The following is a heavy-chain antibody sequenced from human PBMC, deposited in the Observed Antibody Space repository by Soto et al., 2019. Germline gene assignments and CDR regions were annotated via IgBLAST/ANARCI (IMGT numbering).Heavy chain of an antibody. CDR1: GGSISSYY. J-gene: IGHJ6*03. Sequence: QVQLQESGPGLVKPSETLSLTCTVSGGSISSYYCSWIRQPPGKGLEWIGYIYYSGSTNYNPSLTSRVAISVDTSKNQFSLKLISVTAADTDVYYWARGNPLPYYYMDVWGKGPTVTVSS. V-gene: IGHV4-59*01. CDR3: ARGNPLPYYYMDV. CDR2: IYYSGST.